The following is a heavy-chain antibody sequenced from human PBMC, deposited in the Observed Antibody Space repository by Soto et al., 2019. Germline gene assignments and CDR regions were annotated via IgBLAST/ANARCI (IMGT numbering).Heavy chain of an antibody. CDR2: ISGSGGST. V-gene: IGHV3-23*01. D-gene: IGHD3-22*01. J-gene: IGHJ4*02. CDR3: AKAGLDYYDSSRLGFDY. CDR1: GFTFSSYA. Sequence: EVQLLESGGGLVQPGGSLRLSCAASGFTFSSYAMSWVRQAPGKGLEWVSAISGSGGSTYYADSVKGRFTISRDNSKNTLYMQMNSLRAEDTAVYYCAKAGLDYYDSSRLGFDYWGQGTLVTVSS.